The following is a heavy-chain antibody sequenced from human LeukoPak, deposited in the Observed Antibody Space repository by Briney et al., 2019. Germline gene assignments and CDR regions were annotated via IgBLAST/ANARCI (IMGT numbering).Heavy chain of an antibody. D-gene: IGHD6-25*01. V-gene: IGHV3-30-3*01. J-gene: IGHJ4*02. CDR2: VSYLGNDK. CDR1: GITFNKYA. CDR3: ARPLERRLIHYFDF. Sequence: GGSLRLSCAASGITFNKYAMHWVRQAPGKGLEWVAVVSYLGNDKFYADSVKGRFTISKDNSNNTVYLEINSLRSEDTAVYYCARPLERRLIHYFDFWGPGTLVTVSS.